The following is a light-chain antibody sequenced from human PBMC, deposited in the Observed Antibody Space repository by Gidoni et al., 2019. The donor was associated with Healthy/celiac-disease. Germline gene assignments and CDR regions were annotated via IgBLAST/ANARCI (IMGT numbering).Light chain of an antibody. V-gene: IGLV3-10*01. CDR3: YSTDSSGNHRV. Sequence: SYALTQPPSVSVSPGQTARTTCSGDALPKKYAYWYQQKSGQAPVLVIYEDSKRPSGIPERFPGSSSGTMATLTISGAQVEDEADYYCYSTDSSGNHRVFGGGTKLTVL. CDR2: EDS. CDR1: ALPKKY. J-gene: IGLJ2*01.